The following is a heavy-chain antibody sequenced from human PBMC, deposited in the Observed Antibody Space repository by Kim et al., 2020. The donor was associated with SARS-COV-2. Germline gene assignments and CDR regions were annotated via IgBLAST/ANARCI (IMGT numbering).Heavy chain of an antibody. CDR2: IYYTGSA. D-gene: IGHD4-17*01. CDR1: GGFLRNHY. CDR3: ASLDYGDYATDY. J-gene: IGHJ4*02. Sequence: SETLSLTCTVSGGFLRNHYWSWIRQPPGKGLEWFGYIYYTGSANYNPSLNSRVTLSVDMSNNQVSLRLTSVTAAHTAVYYCASLDYGDYATDYWAQGNL. V-gene: IGHV4-59*08.